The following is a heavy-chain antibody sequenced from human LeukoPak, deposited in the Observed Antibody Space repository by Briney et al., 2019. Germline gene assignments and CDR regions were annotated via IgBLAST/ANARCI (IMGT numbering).Heavy chain of an antibody. CDR1: GFTFSSYE. J-gene: IGHJ4*02. CDR3: ARENTIFGVVINY. CDR2: IKQDGSEK. D-gene: IGHD3-3*01. Sequence: GGSPRLSCAASGFTFSSYEMNWVRQAPGKGLEWVANIKQDGSEKYYVDSVKGRFTISRDNAKNSLYLQMNSLRAEDTAVYYCARENTIFGVVINYWGQGTLVTVSS. V-gene: IGHV3-7*01.